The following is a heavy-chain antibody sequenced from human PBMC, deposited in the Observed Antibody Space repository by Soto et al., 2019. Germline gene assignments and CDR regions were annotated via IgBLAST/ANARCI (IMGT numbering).Heavy chain of an antibody. CDR2: ISGSGGST. J-gene: IGHJ6*02. CDR1: GFTFSSYA. Sequence: EVQLLESGGGLVQPGGSLRLSCAASGFTFSSYAMSWVRQAPGKGLEWVSAISGSGGSTYYADSVKGRFTISRDNSKNTLYLQMNSLRAEDTAVYYCAKESEGNLVVGPWGMDVWGQGTTVTVSS. V-gene: IGHV3-23*01. CDR3: AKESEGNLVVGPWGMDV. D-gene: IGHD2-15*01.